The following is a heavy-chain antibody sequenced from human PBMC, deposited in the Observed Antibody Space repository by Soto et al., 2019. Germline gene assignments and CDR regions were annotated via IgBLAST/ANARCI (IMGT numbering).Heavy chain of an antibody. V-gene: IGHV4-59*01. D-gene: IGHD2-21*02. CDR1: GASISRYY. Sequence: QVRLQESGPGLVKPSETLSLTCTVSGASISRYYWSWIRQSPGKGLEWIGYLYNTGSTNYNPALKSRVTISVDTSKNQFSLKMRSVDAADTAVYYCARDLWGYCGVACYPLDVWGQGTTVTVSS. CDR2: LYNTGST. CDR3: ARDLWGYCGVACYPLDV. J-gene: IGHJ6*02.